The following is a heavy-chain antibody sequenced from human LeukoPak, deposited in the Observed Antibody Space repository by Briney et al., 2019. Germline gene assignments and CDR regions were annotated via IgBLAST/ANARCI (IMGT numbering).Heavy chain of an antibody. V-gene: IGHV3-23*01. Sequence: PGGSLRLSCAASGFTFSSYAMSWVPQAPGKGLEGVSAISGSGGSTYYADSVKGRFTISRDNSKNTLYLQMNSLRAEDTAVYYCAKDRITMIVVADAFDIWGQGTMVTVSS. J-gene: IGHJ3*02. D-gene: IGHD3-22*01. CDR1: GFTFSSYA. CDR2: ISGSGGST. CDR3: AKDRITMIVVADAFDI.